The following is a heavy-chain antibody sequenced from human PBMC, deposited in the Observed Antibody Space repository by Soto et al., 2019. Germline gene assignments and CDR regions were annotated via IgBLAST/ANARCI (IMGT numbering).Heavy chain of an antibody. V-gene: IGHV5-51*01. CDR3: ARPQARRKCSGGSCYLDWFDP. J-gene: IGHJ5*02. CDR1: GYSFTSYW. D-gene: IGHD2-15*01. CDR2: IYPGDSDT. Sequence: GESLKISCKGSGYSFTSYWIGWVRQMPGKGLEWMGIIYPGDSDTRYSPSFQGQVTISADKSISTAYLQWSSLKASDTAMYYCARPQARRKCSGGSCYLDWFDPWGQGTLVTVSS.